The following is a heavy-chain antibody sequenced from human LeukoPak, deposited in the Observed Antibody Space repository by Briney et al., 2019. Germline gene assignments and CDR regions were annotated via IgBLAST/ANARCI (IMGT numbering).Heavy chain of an antibody. CDR1: GGSISSYY. CDR3: ASRLWSPSYWYFDL. J-gene: IGHJ2*01. D-gene: IGHD5-18*01. CDR2: IYYSGST. V-gene: IGHV4-59*08. Sequence: SETLSLTCTVSGGSISSYYWSWIRQPPGKGLEWIGYIYYSGSTNYNPSLKSRVTISVDTSKNQFSLKLSSVTAADTAVYYCASRLWSPSYWYFDLWGRGTLVTVSS.